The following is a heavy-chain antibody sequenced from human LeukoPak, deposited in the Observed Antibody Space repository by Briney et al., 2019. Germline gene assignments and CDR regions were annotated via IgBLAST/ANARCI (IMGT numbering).Heavy chain of an antibody. V-gene: IGHV4-59*08. Sequence: SETLSLTCTVSGGSINSYYWSWIRQPPGKGLEWIGYIYYSGSTNYNPSLKSRVTISVDTSKNQFSLKLSSVTAADTAVYYCARQPYPSGRYFDYWGQGTLVTVSS. D-gene: IGHD2-21*01. CDR2: IYYSGST. J-gene: IGHJ4*02. CDR1: GGSINSYY. CDR3: ARQPYPSGRYFDY.